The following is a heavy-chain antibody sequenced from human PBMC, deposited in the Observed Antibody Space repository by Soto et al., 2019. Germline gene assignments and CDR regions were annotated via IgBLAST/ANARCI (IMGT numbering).Heavy chain of an antibody. D-gene: IGHD3-22*01. CDR2: ISPGVQTA. CDR1: GGLFSSYP. Sequence: QEQLVQSGAEVKKPGSSVKVSCKASGGLFSSYPISWVRQVPGQGLEWMGGISPGVQTAYYTQRFQGRVTITADASTNTAYMELSSLRSDDTAIYYCARGGSGYTWFNEFWGQGTLVTVSS. J-gene: IGHJ4*02. CDR3: ARGGSGYTWFNEF. V-gene: IGHV1-69*01.